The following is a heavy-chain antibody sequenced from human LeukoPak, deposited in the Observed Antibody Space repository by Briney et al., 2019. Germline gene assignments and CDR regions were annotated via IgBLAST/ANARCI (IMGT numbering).Heavy chain of an antibody. V-gene: IGHV5-51*01. Sequence: GESLKISCKGSGYSFTSYWIGWVRPMPGKGLGWMGIIYPGDSDTRYSPSFQGQVTISADKSISTAYLQWSSLKAPDTVMYYCAINAGYGDYYFDYWGQGTLVTVSS. J-gene: IGHJ4*02. CDR3: AINAGYGDYYFDY. CDR1: GYSFTSYW. CDR2: IYPGDSDT. D-gene: IGHD4-17*01.